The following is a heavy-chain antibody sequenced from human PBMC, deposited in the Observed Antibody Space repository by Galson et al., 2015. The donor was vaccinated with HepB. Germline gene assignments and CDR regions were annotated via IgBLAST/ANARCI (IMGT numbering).Heavy chain of an antibody. J-gene: IGHJ6*02. V-gene: IGHV1-18*04. Sequence: SVKVSCKASGYTFTSYGISWVRQAPGQGLEWMGWISAYNGNTNYAQKLQGRVTMTTDTSTSTAYMELRSLRSDDTAVYYCATYGDFNVDYYYYGMDVWGQGTTVTVSS. D-gene: IGHD4-17*01. CDR2: ISAYNGNT. CDR3: ATYGDFNVDYYYYGMDV. CDR1: GYTFTSYG.